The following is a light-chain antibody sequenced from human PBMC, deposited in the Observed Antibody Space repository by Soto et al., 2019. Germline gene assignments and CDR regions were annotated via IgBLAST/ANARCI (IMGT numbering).Light chain of an antibody. CDR3: QQRSNWPIT. Sequence: EIVLTQSPATLSLSPGERATLSCRASQSVSSYLAWYQQKPGQAPRLLIYDASNRATGIPARFSGSGSGTDFTLTISSLEPEYCAVYYWQQRSNWPITFGQGTRLEIK. CDR1: QSVSSY. J-gene: IGKJ5*01. CDR2: DAS. V-gene: IGKV3-11*01.